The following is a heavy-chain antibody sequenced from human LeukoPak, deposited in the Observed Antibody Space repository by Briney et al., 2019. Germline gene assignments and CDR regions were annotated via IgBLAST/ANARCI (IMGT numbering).Heavy chain of an antibody. CDR3: ARAKSTMVRGYYYYGMDV. D-gene: IGHD3-10*01. CDR2: INPNSGGT. CDR1: GYTFTGYY. J-gene: IGHJ6*02. Sequence: ASVKASCKASGYTFTGYYMHWVRQAPGQGLEWMGWINPNSGGTNYAQKFQGRVTMTRDTSISTAYMELSRLRSDDTAVYYCARAKSTMVRGYYYYGMDVWGQGTTVTVSS. V-gene: IGHV1-2*02.